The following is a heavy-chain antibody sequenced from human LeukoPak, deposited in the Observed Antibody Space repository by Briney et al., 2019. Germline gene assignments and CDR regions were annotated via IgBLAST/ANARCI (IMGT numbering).Heavy chain of an antibody. J-gene: IGHJ3*02. CDR2: IRSKANSYAT. Sequence: GGSLSLSCAAPGFTFSGSAMHWVRQASGKGLEWVGRIRSKANSYATAYAASVKGRFTISRDDSKNTAYLQMNSLKTEDTAVYYCTRLLLVGALGGEAFDIWGQGTMVTVSS. D-gene: IGHD1-26*01. V-gene: IGHV3-73*01. CDR3: TRLLLVGALGGEAFDI. CDR1: GFTFSGSA.